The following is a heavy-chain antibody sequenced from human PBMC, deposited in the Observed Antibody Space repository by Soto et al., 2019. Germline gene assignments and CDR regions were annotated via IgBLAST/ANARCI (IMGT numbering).Heavy chain of an antibody. V-gene: IGHV4-59*01. Sequence: SETLXLTCTVSGGSISSEYWSWIRQPPGKGLEWIGYIYYSGSTNYNPSLKSRVTIAVDTSKNQFSLKLSSVTAADTAVYYCARDYYDILAGYLDYYMDVWGKGTTVTVSS. CDR2: IYYSGST. CDR1: GGSISSEY. J-gene: IGHJ6*03. D-gene: IGHD3-9*01. CDR3: ARDYYDILAGYLDYYMDV.